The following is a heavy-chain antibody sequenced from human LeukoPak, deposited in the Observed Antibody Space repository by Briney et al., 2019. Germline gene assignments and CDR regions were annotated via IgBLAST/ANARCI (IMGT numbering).Heavy chain of an antibody. CDR3: AGETDAFDY. CDR1: GHTFTSSF. V-gene: IGHV1-46*03. J-gene: IGHJ4*02. Sequence: GASVKVSCKASGHTFTSSFLHWVRQAPGQGLEWMGVLNPSDGDTTYAQEFQGRITMTSDTSTGTLYKELSSLRSEDTALYYCAGETDAFDYWGQGTLVTVSS. CDR2: LNPSDGDT.